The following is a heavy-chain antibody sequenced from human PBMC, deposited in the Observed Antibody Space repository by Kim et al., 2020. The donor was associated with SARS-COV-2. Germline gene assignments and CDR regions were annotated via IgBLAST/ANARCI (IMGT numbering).Heavy chain of an antibody. CDR2: LSFEGVIQ. Sequence: GGSLRLSCAASGFTFSSHVMHWVRKSPGKGRRGLALLSFEGVIQKYTDSVKGGFTVPRDNSKNTLFLQMNSLRPEDTAVYYCARNLVGDTDLGPWGQGTLVTVSS. CDR3: ARNLVGDTDLGP. V-gene: IGHV3-30*03. D-gene: IGHD3-16*01. J-gene: IGHJ5*02. CDR1: GFTFSSHV.